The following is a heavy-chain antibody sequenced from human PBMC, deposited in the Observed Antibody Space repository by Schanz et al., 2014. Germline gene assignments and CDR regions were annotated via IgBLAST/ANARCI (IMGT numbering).Heavy chain of an antibody. CDR2: IYNSGKT. V-gene: IGHV4-4*07. CDR1: GGSISSEY. J-gene: IGHJ3*02. D-gene: IGHD3-10*01. Sequence: QLQLQESGPGLVKPSETLSLTCTVPGGSISSEYWSWIRQPAGKGLEWIGRIYNSGKTNYNPSLESRVSMSVDTSKKQLSLKLRSVSAADTAVYYCARVVLGGDAFDIWGQGTMVTVSS. CDR3: ARVVLGGDAFDI.